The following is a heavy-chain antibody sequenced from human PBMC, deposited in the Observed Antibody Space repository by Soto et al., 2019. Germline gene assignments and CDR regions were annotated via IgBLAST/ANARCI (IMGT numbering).Heavy chain of an antibody. CDR3: ARKGWRFGVVPRGGLAP. CDR1: GVTMSYGGYS. D-gene: IGHD3-3*01. J-gene: IGHJ5*02. CDR2: ISHLETT. Sequence: SETLSLTCSVSGVTMSYGGYSWSWIRQSPGKGLEWLGYISHLETTYYNPSFKSRLSLSIDRTRNQFSLSLSSMTAADKAVYYCARKGWRFGVVPRGGLAPWGQGSLVTVSS. V-gene: IGHV4-30-2*06.